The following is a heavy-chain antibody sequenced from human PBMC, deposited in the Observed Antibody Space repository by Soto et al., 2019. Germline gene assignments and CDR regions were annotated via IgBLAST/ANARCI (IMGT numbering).Heavy chain of an antibody. Sequence: SETLSLTCTVSGDSISSYYWSWIRQPPGKGLEWIGYIYYSGSTNYNPSLKSRVTISVDTPKNQFSLKLSSVTAADTAVYYCARFIVVVPAAMRVDAFDIWAKGQWSPSPQ. J-gene: IGHJ3*02. D-gene: IGHD2-2*01. CDR2: IYYSGST. V-gene: IGHV4-59*12. CDR3: ARFIVVVPAAMRVDAFDI. CDR1: GDSISSYY.